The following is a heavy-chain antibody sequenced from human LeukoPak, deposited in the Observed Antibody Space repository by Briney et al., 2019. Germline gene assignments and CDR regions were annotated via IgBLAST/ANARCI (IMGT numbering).Heavy chain of an antibody. CDR3: AREGGGFYDFWSGYSKSPPDY. Sequence: ASVKVSCKASGYTFTGYYMHWVRQAPGQGLEWMGWINPNSGGTNYAQKFQGRVTMTRDTSISTAYMELSRLRSDDTAVYYCAREGGGFYDFWSGYSKSPPDYWGQGTLVTVSS. V-gene: IGHV1-2*02. CDR1: GYTFTGYY. D-gene: IGHD3-3*01. J-gene: IGHJ4*02. CDR2: INPNSGGT.